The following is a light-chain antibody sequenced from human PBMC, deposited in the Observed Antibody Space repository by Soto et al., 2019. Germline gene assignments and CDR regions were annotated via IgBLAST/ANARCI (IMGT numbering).Light chain of an antibody. Sequence: EIVLTQSPATLSLSPGERATLSCRASHSVSSTYLAWYQQKPGQAPRLLIYGASSRATGIPARFSGSGSGTDFTLTISRLEPEDFAVYYCQQYDSSPPYTFGQGTKLEIK. CDR1: HSVSSTY. J-gene: IGKJ2*01. CDR2: GAS. CDR3: QQYDSSPPYT. V-gene: IGKV3-20*01.